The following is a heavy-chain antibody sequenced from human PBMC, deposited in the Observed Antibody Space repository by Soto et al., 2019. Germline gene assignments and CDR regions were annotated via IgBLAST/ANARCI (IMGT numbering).Heavy chain of an antibody. CDR2: ISSSSSNT. V-gene: IGHV3-48*01. CDR3: ARGGRSSSWFDAFDI. Sequence: EVQLVQSGGGLVQPGGSLRLSCAASAFTFSSYNVNWVRQAPGKGLEWVSYISSSSSNTFYADSVKGRFTISRDNAKNSLFLQMNSPRAEDTAVYYCARGGRSSSWFDAFDIWGQGTMVTVSS. D-gene: IGHD6-13*01. J-gene: IGHJ3*02. CDR1: AFTFSSYN.